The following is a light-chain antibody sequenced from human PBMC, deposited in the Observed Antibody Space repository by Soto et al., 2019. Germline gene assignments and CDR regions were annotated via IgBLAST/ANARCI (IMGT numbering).Light chain of an antibody. CDR3: QQYNHGPLT. J-gene: IGKJ4*01. CDR1: QGLGTN. Sequence: EVVTTQSPATLSVSPGERATLSCRASQGLGTNLAWYQQKPGQAPGLLIYAASTRATGVPGRFSGSGSGTEFTLTISSLQSEDFAVYYCQQYNHGPLTFGGGTKVEIK. CDR2: AAS. V-gene: IGKV3-15*01.